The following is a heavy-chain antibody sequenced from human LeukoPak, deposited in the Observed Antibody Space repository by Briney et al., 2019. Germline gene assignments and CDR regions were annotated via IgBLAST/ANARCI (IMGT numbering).Heavy chain of an antibody. CDR2: INSDGSST. CDR3: ARGNYYDSSGNLDY. J-gene: IGHJ4*02. Sequence: GGSLRLSCAASGFTFSSHWMHWVRQAPGKGLVWVSRINSDGSSTSYADSVKGRFTISRDNAKNTLYLQMNSLRAEDTAVYYCARGNYYDSSGNLDYWGQGTLVTVSS. D-gene: IGHD3-22*01. V-gene: IGHV3-74*01. CDR1: GFTFSSHW.